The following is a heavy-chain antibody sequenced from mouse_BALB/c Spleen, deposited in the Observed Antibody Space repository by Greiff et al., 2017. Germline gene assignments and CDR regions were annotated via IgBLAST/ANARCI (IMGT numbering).Heavy chain of an antibody. D-gene: IGHD2-1*01. CDR3: ARIYSHYAMDY. CDR1: GFTFSSYG. CDR2: INSNGGST. V-gene: IGHV5-6-3*01. Sequence: EVKLVESGGGLVQPGGSLKLSCAASGFTFSSYGMSWVRQTPDKRLELVATINSNGGSTYYPDSVKGRFTISRDNAKNTLYLQMSSLKSEDTAMYYCARIYSHYAMDYWGQGTSVTVSS. J-gene: IGHJ4*01.